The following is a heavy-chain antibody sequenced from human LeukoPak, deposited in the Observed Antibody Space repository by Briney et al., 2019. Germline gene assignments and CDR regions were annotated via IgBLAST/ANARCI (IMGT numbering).Heavy chain of an antibody. V-gene: IGHV4-30-2*01. CDR3: ARVPYGSGYYFDY. CDR1: GGSISSAAYY. J-gene: IGHJ4*02. D-gene: IGHD3-10*01. Sequence: SETLSLTCIVSGGSISSAAYYWNWIRQPPGKGLEWIGYIYHSGSTYYNPSLKSRVTISVDRSKNQFTLKLSSVTAADTAVYYCARVPYGSGYYFDYWGQGTLVTVSS. CDR2: IYHSGST.